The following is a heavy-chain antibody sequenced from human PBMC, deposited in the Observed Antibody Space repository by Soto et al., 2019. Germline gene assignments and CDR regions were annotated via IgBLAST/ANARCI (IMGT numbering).Heavy chain of an antibody. J-gene: IGHJ6*02. CDR3: ARGGCSGGSCYSPYGMDV. D-gene: IGHD2-15*01. CDR1: GFTFSNAW. CDR2: ISYDGNNK. V-gene: IGHV3-30*03. Sequence: GGALRLSCAASGFTFSNAWINWVRPGPGKGLEWVSVISYDGNNKYYADSVKGRFTISRDNSKNTLYLQMNSLRAEDTAVYYCARGGCSGGSCYSPYGMDVWGQGTTVTVSS.